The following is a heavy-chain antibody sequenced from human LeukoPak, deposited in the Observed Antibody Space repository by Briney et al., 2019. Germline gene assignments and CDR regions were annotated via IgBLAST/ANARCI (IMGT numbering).Heavy chain of an antibody. CDR1: GGSISSYY. Sequence: KSSETLSLTCTVSGGSISSYYWSWIRQPSGKGLEWIGYIYSSGSTNYNPSLKSRITISVDTSKNQFSLKLSSVTAADTAVYYCARFAYCGGHCWYYFDYWGQGSLVTVSS. V-gene: IGHV4-59*01. CDR2: IYSSGST. CDR3: ARFAYCGGHCWYYFDY. D-gene: IGHD2-21*02. J-gene: IGHJ4*02.